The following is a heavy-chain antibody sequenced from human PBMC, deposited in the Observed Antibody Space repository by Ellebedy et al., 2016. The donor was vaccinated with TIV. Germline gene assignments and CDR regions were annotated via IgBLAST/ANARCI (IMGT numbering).Heavy chain of an antibody. CDR2: ISGSGDTT. V-gene: IGHV3-23*01. D-gene: IGHD2-8*02. CDR1: GFTFSNYP. J-gene: IGHJ4*02. CDR3: TRRAGGWGHFDY. Sequence: GESLKISCATSGFTFSNYPMNWVRQAPGKGLEWVSTISGSGDTTYYADSVRGRFSISSENSKNTVVLELNSLRAEDTATYYCTRRAGGWGHFDYWGQGTLVTVSS.